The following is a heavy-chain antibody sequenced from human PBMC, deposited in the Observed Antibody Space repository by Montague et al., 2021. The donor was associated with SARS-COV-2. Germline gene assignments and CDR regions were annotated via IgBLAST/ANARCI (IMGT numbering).Heavy chain of an antibody. CDR3: ARDKSAVGVTYGDLNS. V-gene: IGHV3-48*03. CDR1: GFWFSNHG. CDR2: ISPTGSTI. D-gene: IGHD2-8*02. Sequence: SLRLSCTAAGFWFSNHGMNWVCQAPGKGLEWVSYISPTGSTIYYADSVKGRFTISRDNAKNALYLQMNSLRADDTSMYYCARDKSAVGVTYGDLNSWGQGTLVTVSS. J-gene: IGHJ4*02.